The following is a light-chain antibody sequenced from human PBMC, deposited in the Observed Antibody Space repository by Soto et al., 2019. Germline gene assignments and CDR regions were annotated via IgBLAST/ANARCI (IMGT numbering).Light chain of an antibody. Sequence: EIVMAQSPATLSVSPGERATLSCRASQSVSSKLAWYQQKPGQTPKLLIYVASTRATGIPARFSGSGSGTEFTLTISSLQTEDFAVYYCQQYNGWPLPFGGGTKVEFK. CDR2: VAS. J-gene: IGKJ4*01. CDR3: QQYNGWPLP. V-gene: IGKV3-15*01. CDR1: QSVSSK.